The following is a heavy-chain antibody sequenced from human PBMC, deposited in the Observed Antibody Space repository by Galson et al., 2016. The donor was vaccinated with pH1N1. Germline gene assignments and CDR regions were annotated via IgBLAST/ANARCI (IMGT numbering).Heavy chain of an antibody. J-gene: IGHJ5*02. D-gene: IGHD3-10*01. CDR1: GFTFNKYA. CDR2: ISGSGRDT. Sequence: SLRLSCAASGFTFNKYAMTWVRQAPGKGLEWVSAISGSGRDTYYADSVKGRFTISRDNSKDTVYLQMNSLTVEDTAIYYCAKPIYGSGGFDPWGQGTLVTVAS. CDR3: AKPIYGSGGFDP. V-gene: IGHV3-23*01.